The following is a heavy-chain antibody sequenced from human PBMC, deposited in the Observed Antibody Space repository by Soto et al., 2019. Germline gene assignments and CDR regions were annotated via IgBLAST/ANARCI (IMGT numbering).Heavy chain of an antibody. Sequence: QVQLQESGPGLVKPSETLSLTCTVSGGSISSYYWSWIRQPPGKGLEWIGYIYYSGSTNYNPSLKRRVTISVDTSKNQFSLKLSSVTAADTAVYYCARAMSGSYPYYFDYWGQGTLVTVSS. J-gene: IGHJ4*02. CDR2: IYYSGST. CDR3: ARAMSGSYPYYFDY. V-gene: IGHV4-59*01. D-gene: IGHD1-26*01. CDR1: GGSISSYY.